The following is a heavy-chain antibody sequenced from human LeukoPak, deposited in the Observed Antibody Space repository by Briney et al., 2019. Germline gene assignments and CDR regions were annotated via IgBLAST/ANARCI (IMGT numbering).Heavy chain of an antibody. Sequence: GGSLRLSCAASGLTFSSYTMHWIRQAPGKGLEWVSSISGSNSYIFYADSVKGRFTVSRDNAKDSLYLQMNSLRAEDTAVYYCARALTTLTYEGYWGQGTLVTVSS. CDR2: ISGSNSYI. J-gene: IGHJ4*02. CDR3: ARALTTLTYEGY. D-gene: IGHD1-1*01. CDR1: GLTFSSYT. V-gene: IGHV3-21*01.